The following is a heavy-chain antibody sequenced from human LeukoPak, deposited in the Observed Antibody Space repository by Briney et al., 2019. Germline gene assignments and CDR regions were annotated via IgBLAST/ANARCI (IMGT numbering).Heavy chain of an antibody. CDR3: ARDSGSYCFN. D-gene: IGHD1-26*01. Sequence: PSETLSLTCAVSGYSISSGYYWSWIRQPPGKGLEWIGYIYYSGSTYYNPSLKSRVTISVDTSKNQFSLKLSSVTAADTAVYYCARDSGSYCFNWGQGTLVTVSS. J-gene: IGHJ4*02. V-gene: IGHV4-30-4*08. CDR1: GYSISSGYY. CDR2: IYYSGST.